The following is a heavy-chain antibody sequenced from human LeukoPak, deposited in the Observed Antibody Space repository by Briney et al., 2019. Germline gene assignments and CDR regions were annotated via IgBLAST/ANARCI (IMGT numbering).Heavy chain of an antibody. CDR2: ISSNGGST. J-gene: IGHJ1*01. V-gene: IGHV3-64D*06. CDR3: VKDSSGWTGYFQH. CDR1: GFTFSSYA. Sequence: GGSLRLSCSASGFTFSSYAMHWVRQAPGKGLEYVSAISSNGGSTYYADSVKGRFTIPRDNSKNTLYPQMSSLRAEDTAVYYCVKDSSGWTGYFQHWGQGTLVTVSS. D-gene: IGHD6-19*01.